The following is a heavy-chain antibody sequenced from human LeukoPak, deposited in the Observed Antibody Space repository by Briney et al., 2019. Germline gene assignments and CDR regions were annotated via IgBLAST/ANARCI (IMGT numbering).Heavy chain of an antibody. J-gene: IGHJ3*02. CDR2: ISAYNGNT. CDR1: GYTFTSYG. D-gene: IGHD3-9*01. V-gene: IGHV1-18*01. CDR3: ARTGYYDAFDI. Sequence: ASVKVSCKASGYTFTSYGISWVRQAPGQGLEWMGWISAYNGNTNYAQKFQGRVTMTRDTSISTAYMELSRLRSDDTAVYCCARTGYYDAFDIWGQGTMVTVSS.